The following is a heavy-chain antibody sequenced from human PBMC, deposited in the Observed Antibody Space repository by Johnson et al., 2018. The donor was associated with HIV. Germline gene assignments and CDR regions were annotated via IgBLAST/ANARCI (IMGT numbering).Heavy chain of an antibody. D-gene: IGHD5-18*01. Sequence: QVQLVESGGGVVQPGRSLRLSCAASGFTFSSYAMDWVRQAPGKGLEWVAVISSDGSDKYYADSVKGRFTISRDNAKNSLYLQMNSLTAEDTAVYYCAREAPQPSDAYDIWGQGTMVTVSS. CDR2: ISSDGSDK. CDR3: AREAPQPSDAYDI. V-gene: IGHV3-30*03. J-gene: IGHJ3*02. CDR1: GFTFSSYA.